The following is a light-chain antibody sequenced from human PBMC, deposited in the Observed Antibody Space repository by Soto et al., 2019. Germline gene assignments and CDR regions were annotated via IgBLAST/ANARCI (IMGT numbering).Light chain of an antibody. CDR2: DAY. CDR3: HQYAGSPRT. V-gene: IGKV3-20*01. CDR1: QSVRRNF. J-gene: IGKJ2*01. Sequence: EIVLTQSPGTLSLSPGDTATLSCRASQSVRRNFLAWYQHKPGQAPSLLIHDAYSRATGIPDRFSGSGSDRDITLTISRLDHEDFAVYYCHQYAGSPRTFGQGTKLEIK.